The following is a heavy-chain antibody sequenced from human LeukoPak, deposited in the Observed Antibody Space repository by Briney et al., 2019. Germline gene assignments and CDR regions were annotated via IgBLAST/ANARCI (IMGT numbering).Heavy chain of an antibody. V-gene: IGHV3-23*01. CDR3: AKDRGKIQLWDPPASSY. J-gene: IGHJ4*02. Sequence: PGGSLRLSSAASGFTVSSNYMSWVRQAPGKGLGWVSAISGTGGTTYYADSVKGRFTISRDNSKNTLYLQMNSLRAEDTAVYYCAKDRGKIQLWDPPASSYWGQGTLVTVSS. CDR1: GFTVSSNY. D-gene: IGHD5-18*01. CDR2: ISGTGGTT.